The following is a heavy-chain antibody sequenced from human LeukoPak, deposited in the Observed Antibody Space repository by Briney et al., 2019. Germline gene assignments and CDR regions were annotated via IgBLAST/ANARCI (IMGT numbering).Heavy chain of an antibody. CDR2: ISGSGGST. CDR1: GFTFSSYA. J-gene: IGHJ4*02. D-gene: IGHD1-1*01. Sequence: GGSLRLSCAPSGFTFSSYAMSWVRQAPGKGLEWVSAISGSGGSTYYADSVKGRFTISRDNSKNTLYLQMNSLRAEDTAVYYCAKVGPAASSGTTWEYWGQGTLVTVSS. V-gene: IGHV3-23*01. CDR3: AKVGPAASSGTTWEY.